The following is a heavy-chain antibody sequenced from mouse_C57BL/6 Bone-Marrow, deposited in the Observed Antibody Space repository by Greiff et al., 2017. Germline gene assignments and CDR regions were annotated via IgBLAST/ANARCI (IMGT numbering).Heavy chain of an antibody. V-gene: IGHV2-2*01. CDR3: ACLISYDYDVLYYYAMDY. CDR2: IWSGGST. J-gene: IGHJ4*01. CDR1: GFSLTSYG. D-gene: IGHD2-4*01. Sequence: QVQLKQSGPGLVQPSQCLSITCTVSGFSLTSYGVHWVRQSPGQGLEWLGVIWSGGSTDYNADIISRLSISKDNSKSQVFFKMNSLQAYDTAIYYFACLISYDYDVLYYYAMDYWGQGTSVTVSS.